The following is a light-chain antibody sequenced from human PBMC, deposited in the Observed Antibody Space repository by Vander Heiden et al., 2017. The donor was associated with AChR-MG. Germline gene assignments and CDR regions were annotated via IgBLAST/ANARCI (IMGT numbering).Light chain of an antibody. CDR1: QDIRAD. V-gene: IGKV1-6*01. Sequence: AIQLTQSPSSLSASVGDRVTITCRASQDIRADLGWYQQKPGKAPKLLIYSASSLQSGVPSRFSGSGSGTDFILTISSLQPEDFATYYCLQESRYPLTFGPGTKLDIK. J-gene: IGKJ2*01. CDR2: SAS. CDR3: LQESRYPLT.